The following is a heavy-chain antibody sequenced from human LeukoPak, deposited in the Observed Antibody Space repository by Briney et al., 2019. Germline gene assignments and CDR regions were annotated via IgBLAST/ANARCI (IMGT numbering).Heavy chain of an antibody. CDR3: AKGDQPLLYGGAFDS. J-gene: IGHJ4*02. CDR2: FNGRGGYT. D-gene: IGHD2-2*02. V-gene: IGHV3-23*01. Sequence: GGSLRLSCAASGFTFSNYAMSWVRQAPGKGLEWVSSFNGRGGYTFYADSVKGRFTLSSDNSKNTLHLQMISLRAEDTAVYYCAKGDQPLLYGGAFDSWGQGTLVTVSS. CDR1: GFTFSNYA.